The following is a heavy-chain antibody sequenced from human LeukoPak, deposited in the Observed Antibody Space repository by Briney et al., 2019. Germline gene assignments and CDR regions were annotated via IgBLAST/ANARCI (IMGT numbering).Heavy chain of an antibody. J-gene: IGHJ4*02. D-gene: IGHD2-2*01. CDR1: GFTFSGSA. CDR2: IRDKANSYAT. CDR3: TRWDCTTTGCYPFDY. V-gene: IGHV3-73*01. Sequence: GGSLRLSCAASGFTFSGSAIHWVRQASGKGLEWVGRIRDKANSYATAYIASVKGRFTISRDDSKNTAYLQMSSLKTEDTAVYYCTRWDCTTTGCYPFDYWGQGTLVTVSS.